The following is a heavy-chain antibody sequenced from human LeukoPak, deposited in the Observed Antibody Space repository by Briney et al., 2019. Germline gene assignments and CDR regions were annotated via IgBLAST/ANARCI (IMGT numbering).Heavy chain of an antibody. J-gene: IGHJ6*02. CDR3: AKGGGLLWFGELDYYYGMDV. D-gene: IGHD3-10*01. Sequence: GGSLRLSCAASGFTFSSYAMSWVRQAPGKGLEWVSAISGSGGSTYYADSVKGRFTISRDNSKNTLYLQMNSLRAEDTAVYYCAKGGGLLWFGELDYYYGMDVWGQGATVTVSS. CDR2: ISGSGGST. V-gene: IGHV3-23*01. CDR1: GFTFSSYA.